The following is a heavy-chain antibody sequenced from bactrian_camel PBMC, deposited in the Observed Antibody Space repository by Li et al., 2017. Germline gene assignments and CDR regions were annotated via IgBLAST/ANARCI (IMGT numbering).Heavy chain of an antibody. D-gene: IGHD6*01. CDR2: IDSDGTT. CDR3: AADLGRCGSAPLQREFRN. CDR1: PYIFTTCG. Sequence: VQLVESGGGSVQAGGSLKLSCAAAPYIFTTCGMGWYRQFPGKEREGVAAIDSDGTTSYADSVKGRFTIAKDNAKNTLYLQMNSLKPEDTAMYYCAADLGRCGSAPLQREFRNWGQGTQVTVS. J-gene: IGHJ4*01. V-gene: IGHV3S53*01.